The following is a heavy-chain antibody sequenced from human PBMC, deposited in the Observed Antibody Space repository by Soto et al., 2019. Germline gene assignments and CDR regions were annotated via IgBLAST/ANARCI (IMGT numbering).Heavy chain of an antibody. CDR3: AKDSKRSSFHAFDI. V-gene: IGHV1-18*01. CDR1: GYTFTNYG. J-gene: IGHJ3*02. Sequence: QVQLVQSGTEVKKPGASVKVSCKASGYTFTNYGIGWVRQAPGQGLEWMGWISAYNGNTEYAQKFQGRLTLTTDTSTTTAYMELRSLRSDDTAVYHCAKDSKRSSFHAFDIWGQGTMVTVSS. D-gene: IGHD6-13*01. CDR2: ISAYNGNT.